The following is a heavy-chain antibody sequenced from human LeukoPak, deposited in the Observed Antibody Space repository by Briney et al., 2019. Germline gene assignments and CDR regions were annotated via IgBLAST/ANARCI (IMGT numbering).Heavy chain of an antibody. V-gene: IGHV1-8*01. CDR3: ARVRYYGSGSYSDY. J-gene: IGHJ4*02. D-gene: IGHD3-10*01. Sequence: GTSVKVSCKAVGFEFTSYDINWVRQASGQGLEWMGWMNPNNGNTGYAQKFQGRVTMTRDTSTSTAYMELSRLRSDDTAVYYCARVRYYGSGSYSDYWGQGTLVTVSS. CDR1: GFEFTSYD. CDR2: MNPNNGNT.